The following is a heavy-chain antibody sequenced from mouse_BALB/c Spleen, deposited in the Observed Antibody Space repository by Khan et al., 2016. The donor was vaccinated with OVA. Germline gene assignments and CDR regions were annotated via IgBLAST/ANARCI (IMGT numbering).Heavy chain of an antibody. Sequence: QVQLQQSGPELVKPGASVKMSCKASGYIFTDYVINWVKQRTGQGLEWIGEIYPGSGSTYYHEKFKGKATLTADKSSNTAYMQLSSLTSEDSTVYFVARSGYGSLAYWGQGTTLTVSS. CDR2: IYPGSGST. CDR1: GYIFTDYV. CDR3: ARSGYGSLAY. D-gene: IGHD1-1*01. V-gene: IGHV1-77*01. J-gene: IGHJ2*01.